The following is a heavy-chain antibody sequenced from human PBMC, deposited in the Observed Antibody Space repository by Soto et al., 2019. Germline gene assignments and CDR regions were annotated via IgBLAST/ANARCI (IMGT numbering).Heavy chain of an antibody. V-gene: IGHV6-1*01. CDR1: GVSVSSNSAV. CDR2: TYYRSKWYN. Sequence: SQTLSLTCAISGVSVSSNSAVWNWIRQSPSRGLEWLGRTYYRSKWYNDYAVSVKSRITINPDTSKNQFSLQLNSVTPEDTAVYYCASYKRIGGMDVWSQGTTVIVSS. J-gene: IGHJ6*02. CDR3: ASYKRIGGMDV. D-gene: IGHD1-1*01.